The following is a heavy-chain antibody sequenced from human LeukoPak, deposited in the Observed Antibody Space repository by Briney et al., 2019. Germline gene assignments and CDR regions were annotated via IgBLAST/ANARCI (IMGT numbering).Heavy chain of an antibody. J-gene: IGHJ4*02. CDR3: ATYYYDNSGLI. CDR1: GFTFSLYW. D-gene: IGHD3-22*01. V-gene: IGHV3-7*01. CDR2: INQDGVER. Sequence: GGSLRLSCAASGFTFSLYWMTWVRQALGKGLEWVANINQDGVERYYVDSVKGRFTISRDNAKNSLYLQMNSLRAEDTAIYYCATYYYDNSGLIWGQGTLVTVSS.